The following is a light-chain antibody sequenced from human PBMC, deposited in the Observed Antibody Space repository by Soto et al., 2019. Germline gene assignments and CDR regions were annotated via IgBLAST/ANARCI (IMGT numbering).Light chain of an antibody. CDR3: QQTYKIPLT. V-gene: IGKV1-39*01. CDR2: AAS. J-gene: IGKJ4*01. Sequence: DIQMTQSPSSLSASVGDRVTITCRASQTISNYVNWYQQELGEAPKLLIHAASSLQGGVPSRFSGSGSGTDFTLTIRSLQPEDFAPYYCQQTYKIPLTFGGENKVEI. CDR1: QTISNY.